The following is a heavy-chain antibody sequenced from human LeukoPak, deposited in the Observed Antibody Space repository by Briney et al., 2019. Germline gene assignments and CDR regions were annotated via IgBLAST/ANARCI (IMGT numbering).Heavy chain of an antibody. CDR2: IRYDGSNK. CDR1: GFTFSTYS. V-gene: IGHV3-30*02. Sequence: GGSLRLSCAASGFTFSTYSMNWVRQAPGKGLEWVAFIRYDGSNKYYADSVKGRFTISRDNSKNTLYLQMNSLRAEDTAVYYCAKDIGPLYDSSGYTDYWGQGTLVTVSS. D-gene: IGHD3-22*01. J-gene: IGHJ4*02. CDR3: AKDIGPLYDSSGYTDY.